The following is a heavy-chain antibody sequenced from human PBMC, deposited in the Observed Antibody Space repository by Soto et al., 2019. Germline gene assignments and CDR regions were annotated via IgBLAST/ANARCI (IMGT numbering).Heavy chain of an antibody. J-gene: IGHJ4*02. V-gene: IGHV3-23*01. CDR3: ARRRPGGPNYFDY. Sequence: EVQLLESGGGLVQPGGSPRLSCAASGFTFSSYAMSWVRQAPGKGLEWVSAISGSGGSAYYADSVKGRFTISRDNSKNTLYLQMNSLRAEDTAVYYCARRRPGGPNYFDYWGQGTLVTVSS. CDR2: ISGSGGSA. CDR1: GFTFSSYA. D-gene: IGHD1-26*01.